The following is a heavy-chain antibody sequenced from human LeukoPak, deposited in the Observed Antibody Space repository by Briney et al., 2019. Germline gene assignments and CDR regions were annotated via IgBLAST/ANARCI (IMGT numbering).Heavy chain of an antibody. Sequence: TGGSLRLSCAASGFTFSSYSMTWVRQAPGKGLEWVSYISTSSGTIYYADSVKGRFTISRDNANNSLYLQMNSLRAEDTAVYFCAKVGIRFLEQYYHDCWGQGTLVTVSS. CDR2: ISTSSGTI. CDR3: AKVGIRFLEQYYHDC. CDR1: GFTFSSYS. J-gene: IGHJ4*02. V-gene: IGHV3-48*04. D-gene: IGHD3-3*01.